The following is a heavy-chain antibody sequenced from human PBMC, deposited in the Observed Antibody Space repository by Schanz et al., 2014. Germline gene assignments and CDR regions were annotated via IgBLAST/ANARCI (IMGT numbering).Heavy chain of an antibody. D-gene: IGHD1-26*01. CDR3: ARARELLRGQYYFDY. Sequence: EVQLVESGGGLVKPGGSLRLSCAASGFTFSSYSMHWIRQAPGKGLEWVSYIPVGNNYIYYADSVKGRFTISRDNPKNSLYLQMNSLRAEDTAVYYCARARELLRGQYYFDYWGQGSLVTVSS. V-gene: IGHV3-21*02. CDR1: GFTFSSYS. J-gene: IGHJ4*02. CDR2: IPVGNNYI.